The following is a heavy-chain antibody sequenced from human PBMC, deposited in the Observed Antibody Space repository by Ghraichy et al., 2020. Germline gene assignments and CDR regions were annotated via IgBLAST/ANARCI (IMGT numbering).Heavy chain of an antibody. CDR1: GFTFSSYS. Sequence: GGSLRLSCAASGFTFSSYSMNWVRQAPGKGLEWVTYISSSSSTIYYADSVKGRFTISRDNAKNSLYLQMNSLRAEDTAVHYGARGDTVVSSYYGMDVWGQGTTVTVSS. D-gene: IGHD4-23*01. CDR2: ISSSSSTI. V-gene: IGHV3-48*01. J-gene: IGHJ6*02. CDR3: ARGDTVVSSYYGMDV.